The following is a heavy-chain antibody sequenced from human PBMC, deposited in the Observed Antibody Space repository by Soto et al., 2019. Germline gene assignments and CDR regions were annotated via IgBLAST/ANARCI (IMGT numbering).Heavy chain of an antibody. CDR1: GFTFSSYW. CDR2: VKSDESTT. V-gene: IGHV3-74*01. Sequence: GSLRLSCAASGFTFSSYWMHWVRQGPGRGLVWVSRVKSDESTTSYADSVKGRFTISRDNAKNTLYLQMSSLRVEDTALYYCVCFECGRTAVVTAMEANGYWGQGT. D-gene: IGHD2-21*02. CDR3: VCFECGRTAVVTAMEANGY. J-gene: IGHJ1*01.